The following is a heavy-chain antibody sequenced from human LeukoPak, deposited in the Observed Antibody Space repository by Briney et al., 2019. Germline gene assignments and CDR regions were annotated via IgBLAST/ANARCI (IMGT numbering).Heavy chain of an antibody. CDR2: IYHSGST. CDR1: GGSISSGGYS. CDR3: ARLSSGSFFA. D-gene: IGHD1-26*01. Sequence: SETLSLTCAVSGGSISSGGYSWSWIRQPPGKGLEWIGYIYHSGSTYYNPSLKSRVTISVDTSKNQFSLKLSSVTAADTAVYYCARLSSGSFFAWGQGTLVTVSS. J-gene: IGHJ5*02. V-gene: IGHV4-30-2*02.